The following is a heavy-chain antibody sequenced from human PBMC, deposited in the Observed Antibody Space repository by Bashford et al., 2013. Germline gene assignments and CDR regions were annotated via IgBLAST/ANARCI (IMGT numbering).Heavy chain of an antibody. CDR2: MYSDGST. CDR3: VEDEGFRNGLNV. J-gene: IGHJ6*02. V-gene: IGHV3-53*01. CDR1: GFSVSSRY. Sequence: GGSLRLSCAASGFSVSSRYMNWVRQAPGKGLEWVSVMYSDGSTYYADSVRGRFTTSRDNSKNTLYLQINSLRAEDTAVYYCVEDEGFRNGLNVWGQGTTVTVSS. D-gene: IGHD1-14*01.